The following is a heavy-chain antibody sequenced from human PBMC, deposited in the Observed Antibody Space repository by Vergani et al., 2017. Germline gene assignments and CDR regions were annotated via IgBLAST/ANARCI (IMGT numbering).Heavy chain of an antibody. Sequence: QVQLVQSGAEVKKPGSSVKVSCKASGGTFSSYAISWVRQAPRQGLEWMGGIIPIFGTANYAQKFQGRVTITADESTSTAYMELSSLRSEDTAVYYCARAGPRDYGGNSEPFDYWGQGTLVTVSS. D-gene: IGHD4-23*01. J-gene: IGHJ4*02. CDR1: GGTFSSYA. CDR3: ARAGPRDYGGNSEPFDY. CDR2: IIPIFGTA. V-gene: IGHV1-69*01.